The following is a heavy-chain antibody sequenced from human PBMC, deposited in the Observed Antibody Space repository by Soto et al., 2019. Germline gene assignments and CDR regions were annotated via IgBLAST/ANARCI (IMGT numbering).Heavy chain of an antibody. J-gene: IGHJ4*02. CDR3: ASGPVCRGGNCNRDDFDY. Sequence: QLLLVQSGAEVKEPGSSVKVSCKPSEGTFSRDSFSWVRQAPGQGLEWMGRIIPILGMTNSAQKCQGGVTATAGETTRPVDTELRSLGSDASAVSSCASGPVCRGGNCNRDDFDYWGQGTPVSVPP. CDR2: IIPILGMT. D-gene: IGHD2-15*01. CDR1: EGTFSRDS. V-gene: IGHV1-69*02.